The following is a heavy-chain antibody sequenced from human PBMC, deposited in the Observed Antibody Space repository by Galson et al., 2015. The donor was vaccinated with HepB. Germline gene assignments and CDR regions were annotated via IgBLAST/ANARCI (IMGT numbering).Heavy chain of an antibody. CDR3: ARHTDYYGP. V-gene: IGHV4-59*08. CDR2: IYYVGSP. D-gene: IGHD3-10*01. CDR1: GGSISSYY. Sequence: ETLSLTCTVSGGSISSYYWSWIRQPPGKGLEWIGYIYYVGSPDYNPSLKSRVTISVDTSKNQFSLKLSSVTAADTAVYYCARHTDYYGPWGQGTLVTVSS. J-gene: IGHJ5*02.